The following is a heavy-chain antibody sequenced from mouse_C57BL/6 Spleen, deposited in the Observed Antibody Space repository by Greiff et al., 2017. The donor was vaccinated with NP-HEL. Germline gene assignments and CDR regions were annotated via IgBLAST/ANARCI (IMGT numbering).Heavy chain of an antibody. J-gene: IGHJ2*01. CDR3: ARRGSLYGSSWYFDY. Sequence: QLQQPGAELVKPGASVKLSCKASGYTFTSYWMQWVKQRPGQGLEWIGEIDPSDSYTNYNQKFKGKATLTVDTSSSTAYMQLSSLTSEDSAVYYCARRGSLYGSSWYFDYWGQGTTLTVSS. CDR2: IDPSDSYT. V-gene: IGHV1-50*01. D-gene: IGHD1-1*01. CDR1: GYTFTSYW.